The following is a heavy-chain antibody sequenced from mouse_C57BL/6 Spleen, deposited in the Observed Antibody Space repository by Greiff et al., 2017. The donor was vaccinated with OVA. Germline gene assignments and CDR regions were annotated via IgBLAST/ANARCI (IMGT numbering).Heavy chain of an antibody. V-gene: IGHV2-6-1*01. Sequence: VQLQQSGPGLVAPSQSLSITCTVSGFSLTSYGVHWVRQPPGKGLEWLVVIWSDGSTTYNSALKSRLSISKDNSKSQVFLKMNSLQTDDTAMYYCARHSGSSYGDYYAMDYWGQGTSVTVSS. J-gene: IGHJ4*01. CDR1: GFSLTSYG. D-gene: IGHD1-1*01. CDR2: IWSDGST. CDR3: ARHSGSSYGDYYAMDY.